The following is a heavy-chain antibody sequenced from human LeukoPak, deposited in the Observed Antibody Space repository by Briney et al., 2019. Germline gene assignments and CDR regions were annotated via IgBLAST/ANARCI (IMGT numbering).Heavy chain of an antibody. CDR2: ISGSGGGT. V-gene: IGHV3-23*01. CDR1: GFTFSSIV. J-gene: IGHJ4*02. D-gene: IGHD1-26*01. Sequence: GESLRLSCAASGFTFSSIVMSWVRQAPDKGLEWVSTISGSGGGTYYADSVKGRFTISRDDSKNTLYLQMNSLRADDTAVYYCAKDLGRYRNNFFDYWGQGNLVTVSS. CDR3: AKDLGRYRNNFFDY.